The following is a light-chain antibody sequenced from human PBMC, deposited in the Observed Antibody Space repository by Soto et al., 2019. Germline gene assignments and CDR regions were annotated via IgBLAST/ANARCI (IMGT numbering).Light chain of an antibody. CDR2: GAS. V-gene: IGKV3-20*01. J-gene: IGKJ1*01. Sequence: EIVLTQSPGTLSLSPGERATLSCRASQSVSSSYLAWYQQKPGQAPRLLIYGASSRATGIPDRFSGSGSGTDFTLTISRLEPEDFAVYYCQQYNNWPTFGQGTKVGI. CDR3: QQYNNWPT. CDR1: QSVSSSY.